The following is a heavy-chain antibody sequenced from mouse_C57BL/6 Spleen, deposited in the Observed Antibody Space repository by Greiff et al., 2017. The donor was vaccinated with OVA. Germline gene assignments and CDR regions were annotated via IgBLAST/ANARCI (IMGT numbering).Heavy chain of an antibody. Sequence: VQLQQPGAELVMPGASVKLSCKASVYTFTSYWMHWVKQRPGQGLEWIGEIDPSDSYTNYNQKFKGKSTLTVDKSSSTAYMQLSSLTSEDSAVYYCARGGTVVAPYWYFDVWGTGTTVTVSS. J-gene: IGHJ1*03. CDR2: IDPSDSYT. CDR3: ARGGTVVAPYWYFDV. CDR1: VYTFTSYW. V-gene: IGHV1-69*01. D-gene: IGHD1-1*01.